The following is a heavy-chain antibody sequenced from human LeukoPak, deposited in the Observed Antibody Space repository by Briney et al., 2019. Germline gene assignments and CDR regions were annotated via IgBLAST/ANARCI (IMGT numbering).Heavy chain of an antibody. J-gene: IGHJ4*02. CDR1: GYTFTSNY. D-gene: IGHD2-15*01. Sequence: ASVKVSCKALGYTFTSNYMHWERQAPGQGLEWMGWINPNSGGTNYAQKFQGRVTMTRDTSMSTAYMELSGLRSDDTAVYYCSRDSGYCSGGSCWYFDFWGQGTLVTVSS. V-gene: IGHV1-2*02. CDR2: INPNSGGT. CDR3: SRDSGYCSGGSCWYFDF.